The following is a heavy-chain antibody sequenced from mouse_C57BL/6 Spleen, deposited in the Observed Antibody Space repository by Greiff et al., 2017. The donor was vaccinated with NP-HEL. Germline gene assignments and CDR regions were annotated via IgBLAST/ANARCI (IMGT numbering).Heavy chain of an antibody. CDR1: GYTFTSYG. D-gene: IGHD1-1*01. V-gene: IGHV1-81*01. J-gene: IGHJ1*03. Sequence: QVHVKQSGAELARPGASVKLSCKASGYTFTSYGISWVKQRTGQGLEWIGEIYPRSGNTYYNEKFKGKATLTADKSSSTAYMELRSLTSEDSAVYFCARYNYGSSLYWYFEGWGTGTTVTVA. CDR2: IYPRSGNT. CDR3: ARYNYGSSLYWYFEG.